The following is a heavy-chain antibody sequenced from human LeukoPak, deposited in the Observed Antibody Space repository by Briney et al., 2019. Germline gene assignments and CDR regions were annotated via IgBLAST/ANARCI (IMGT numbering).Heavy chain of an antibody. D-gene: IGHD2-15*01. V-gene: IGHV4-38-2*02. CDR2: IYHSGST. J-gene: IGHJ5*02. CDR1: GYSISSGYY. CDR3: AREWGRDGYCSGGSCYRSWFDP. Sequence: SETLSLTCTVSGYSISSGYYWGWLRQPPGKGLEWIGSIYHSGSTNYNPSLKSRVTISVDTSKNQFSLKLSSVTAADTAVYYCAREWGRDGYCSGGSCYRSWFDPWGQGTLVTVSS.